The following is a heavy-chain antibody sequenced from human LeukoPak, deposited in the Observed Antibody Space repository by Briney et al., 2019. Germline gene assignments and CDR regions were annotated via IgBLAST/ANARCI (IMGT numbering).Heavy chain of an antibody. V-gene: IGHV3-30*02. CDR2: IRSDGSNK. D-gene: IGHD6-25*01. J-gene: IGHJ4*02. Sequence: PGGSLRPSCAASGFTFSNSGMHWVRQAPGKGLEWVAFIRSDGSNKYYAASVKGRFTISRDDSKNTLHLQMNSLRAEDAAIYYCARGGSGWDFDFWGQGTLVTVSS. CDR3: ARGGSGWDFDF. CDR1: GFTFSNSG.